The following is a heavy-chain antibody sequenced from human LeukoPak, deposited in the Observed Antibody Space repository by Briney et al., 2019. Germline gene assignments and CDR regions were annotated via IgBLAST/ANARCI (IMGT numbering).Heavy chain of an antibody. CDR3: ARVLRYCSGGNCYSGGLGYMDV. D-gene: IGHD2-15*01. J-gene: IGHJ6*03. CDR1: GYSISSGYY. Sequence: SETLSLTCSVSGYSISSGYYWGWIRQPPGKGLQWIVSIHHGGSTYYNPSLKSRVTVSLDTSKNQLSLKLTSVTAADTAVYYCARVLRYCSGGNCYSGGLGYMDVWGKGTTVTISS. V-gene: IGHV4-38-2*02. CDR2: IHHGGST.